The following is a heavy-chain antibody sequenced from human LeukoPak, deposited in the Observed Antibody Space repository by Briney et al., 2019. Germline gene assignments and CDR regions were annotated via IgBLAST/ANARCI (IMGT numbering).Heavy chain of an antibody. CDR1: GYTFTGYN. CDR2: INPNSGDT. CDR3: ARDHTGYEYGSFTYHYQYMDV. V-gene: IGHV1-2*02. D-gene: IGHD5-12*01. J-gene: IGHJ6*03. Sequence: ASVKVSCKASGYTFTGYNMHWVRQAPGQGLEWMGWINPNSGDTNYAQKFQGRVTMTRDTSISTAYMELNSLRADDTAVYYCARDHTGYEYGSFTYHYQYMDVWGKGTTVTVSS.